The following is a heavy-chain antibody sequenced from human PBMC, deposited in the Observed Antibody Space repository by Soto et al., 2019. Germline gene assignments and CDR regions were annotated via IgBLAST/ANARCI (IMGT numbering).Heavy chain of an antibody. V-gene: IGHV1-69*02. CDR3: ASSDYGDYNNYYYYMDV. J-gene: IGHJ6*03. CDR1: GGTFSSYT. Sequence: SVKVSCKASGGTFSSYTISWVRQAPGQGLEWMGRIIPILGIANYAQKFQGRVTITADKSTSTAYMELSSLRSEDTAVYYCASSDYGDYNNYYYYMDVWGKGTTVTVSS. CDR2: IIPILGIA. D-gene: IGHD4-17*01.